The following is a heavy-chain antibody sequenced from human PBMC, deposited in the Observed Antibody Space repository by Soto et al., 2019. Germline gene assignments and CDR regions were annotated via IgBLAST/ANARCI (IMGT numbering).Heavy chain of an antibody. J-gene: IGHJ4*02. V-gene: IGHV4-34*01. CDR3: ASLLGYCSGGSCSVATDC. CDR2: INHSGST. Sequence: QVQLQQWGAGLLKPSETLSLTCAVYGGSFSGYYWSWIRQPPGKGLEWIGEINHSGSTNYNPSLKSRVTISVDTSKNQFSLKLSSVTAADTAVYYCASLLGYCSGGSCSVATDCWGQGTLVTVSS. D-gene: IGHD2-15*01. CDR1: GGSFSGYY.